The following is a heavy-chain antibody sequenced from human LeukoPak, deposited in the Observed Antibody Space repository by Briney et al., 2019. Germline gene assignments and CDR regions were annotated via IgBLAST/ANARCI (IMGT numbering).Heavy chain of an antibody. Sequence: PGGSLRLSCAASGFTFSSYAMHWVRQAPGKGLEWVAVISYDGSNKYYADSVKGRFTISRDNSKNTLYLQMNSLRAEDTAVYYCAKDIRLPPQRIYYYGMDVWGQGTTVTVSS. V-gene: IGHV3-30-3*01. CDR3: AKDIRLPPQRIYYYGMDV. CDR2: ISYDGSNK. CDR1: GFTFSSYA. D-gene: IGHD2-15*01. J-gene: IGHJ6*02.